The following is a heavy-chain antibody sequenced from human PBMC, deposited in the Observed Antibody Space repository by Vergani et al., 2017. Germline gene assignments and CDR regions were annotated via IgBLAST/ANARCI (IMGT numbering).Heavy chain of an antibody. D-gene: IGHD6-13*01. CDR3: ARGNLSGSWYVRYYYYMDV. CDR2: IIPIFGTA. V-gene: IGHV1-69*01. J-gene: IGHJ6*03. CDR1: GGTFSSFA. Sequence: QVQLVQSGAEVKKPGSSVKVSCKASGGTFSSFAISGVRQAPEQGLEWMGEIIPIFGTANYAQKFQGRVTITADESTSTAYMELRSLRSEDTAVYYCARGNLSGSWYVRYYYYMDVWGKGTTVTVSS.